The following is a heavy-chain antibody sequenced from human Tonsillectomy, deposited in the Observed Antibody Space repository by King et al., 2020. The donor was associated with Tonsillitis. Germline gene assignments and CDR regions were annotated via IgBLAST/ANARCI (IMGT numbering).Heavy chain of an antibody. CDR2: IHGDGSST. V-gene: IGHV3-74*02. CDR1: GFTFSSYW. D-gene: IGHD3-3*01. Sequence: VQLVESGGGLVQPGGSLRLSCAASGFTFSSYWMNWVRQAPGKGLVWVSRIHGDGSSTSYADSVKGRFTISRDNAKNTLYLQMNSLRAEDTAVFYCARSRYDFCSGYGFLYGMDVWGQGTTVTVSS. J-gene: IGHJ6*02. CDR3: ARSRYDFCSGYGFLYGMDV.